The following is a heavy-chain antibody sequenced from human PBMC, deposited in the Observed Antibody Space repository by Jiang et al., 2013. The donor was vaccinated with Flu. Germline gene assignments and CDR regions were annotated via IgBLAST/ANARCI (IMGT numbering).Heavy chain of an antibody. J-gene: IGHJ4*02. Sequence: SQTLSLTCAISGDSVSSNSAAWNWIRQSPSRGLEWLGRTYYRSKWYADYAISVQGRIAINPDTSKNQFSLELDSVTPEDTAVYYCANGREGLHYFDSWGLGTLVTVSS. V-gene: IGHV6-1*01. CDR3: ANGREGLHYFDS. CDR2: TYYRSKWYA. D-gene: IGHD1-26*01. CDR1: GDSVSSNSAA.